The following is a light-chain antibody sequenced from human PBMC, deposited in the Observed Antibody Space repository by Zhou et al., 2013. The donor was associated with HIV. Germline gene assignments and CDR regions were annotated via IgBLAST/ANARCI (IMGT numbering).Light chain of an antibody. V-gene: IGKV1-8*01. J-gene: IGKJ3*01. CDR3: QQSYSTPFT. Sequence: AIRITQSPSSLSASTGDRVTITCRASQGISSYLAWYQQKPGKAPKLLIYAASNLETGVPSRFSGRASGTDFTLTISSLQPEDFATYYCQQSYSTPFTFGPGTKVNVK. CDR2: AAS. CDR1: QGISSY.